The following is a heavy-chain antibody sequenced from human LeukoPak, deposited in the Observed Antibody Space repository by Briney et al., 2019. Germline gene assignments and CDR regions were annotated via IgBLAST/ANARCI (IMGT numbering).Heavy chain of an antibody. V-gene: IGHV5-51*01. Sequence: GESLKISCKGSGYSFISYWIGWVRQMPGKGPEWMGIIYPGDSETRYSPSFQGQATISVDKSISTAYLQWSSLKASDTAVYYCARHQRDREVIFGDYYYMDVWGTGTTVTVSS. CDR1: GYSFISYW. CDR3: ARHQRDREVIFGDYYYMDV. J-gene: IGHJ6*03. CDR2: IYPGDSET. D-gene: IGHD3-10*01.